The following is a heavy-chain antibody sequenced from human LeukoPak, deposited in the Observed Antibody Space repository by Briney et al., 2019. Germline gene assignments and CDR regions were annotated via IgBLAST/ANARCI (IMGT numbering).Heavy chain of an antibody. CDR1: GFTFSSYG. V-gene: IGHV3-30*18. Sequence: GGSLRLSCAASGFTFSSYGMHWVRQAPGKGLEWVAVISYDGSNKYYADSVKGRFTISRDNSKNTLYLQMNSLRAEDTAVYYCAKVDTEPLRYYYDSSGYYPFDYWGQGTLVTVSS. CDR3: AKVDTEPLRYYYDSSGYYPFDY. J-gene: IGHJ4*02. D-gene: IGHD3-22*01. CDR2: ISYDGSNK.